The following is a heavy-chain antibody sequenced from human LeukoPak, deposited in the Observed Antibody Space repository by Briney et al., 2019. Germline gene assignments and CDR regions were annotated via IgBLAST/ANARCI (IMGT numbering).Heavy chain of an antibody. CDR3: ARSLDNWFDP. V-gene: IGHV1-46*01. J-gene: IGHJ5*02. CDR1: GYTFINHY. Sequence: ASVKVSCKASGYTFINHYIHWVRQAPGQGLEWMGIINPSGGSTNYAQKFQGRVTITADESTSTAYMELSSLRSEDTAVYYCARSLDNWFDPWGQGTLVTVSS. CDR2: INPSGGST.